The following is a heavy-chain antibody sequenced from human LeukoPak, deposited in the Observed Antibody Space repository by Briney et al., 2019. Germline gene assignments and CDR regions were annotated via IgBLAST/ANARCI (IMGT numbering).Heavy chain of an antibody. CDR1: GFTFSSYA. Sequence: GGSLRLSCAASGFTFSSYAMSRVRQAPGKGLEWVSAISGSGGSTYYADSVKGRFTISRDNSKNTLYLQMNSLRAEDTAVYYWGGVREVIWSVFMDVWGKGTTVTISS. J-gene: IGHJ6*03. CDR3: GGVREVIWSVFMDV. V-gene: IGHV3-23*01. D-gene: IGHD3-10*01. CDR2: ISGSGGST.